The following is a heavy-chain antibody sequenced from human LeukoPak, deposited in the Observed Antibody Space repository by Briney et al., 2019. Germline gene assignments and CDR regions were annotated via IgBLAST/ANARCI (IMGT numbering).Heavy chain of an antibody. J-gene: IGHJ5*02. D-gene: IGHD3-3*01. CDR3: ARPSGITIFGVVIIDWFDP. CDR2: IYYSGST. CDR1: GGSISSSSYY. Sequence: SETLSLTCTVSGGSISSSSYYWGWIRQPPGKGLEWIGSIYYSGSTYYNPSLKSRVTISVDTSKNQFSLKLSSVTAADTAVYYCARPSGITIFGVVIIDWFDPWGQGTLVTVSS. V-gene: IGHV4-39*01.